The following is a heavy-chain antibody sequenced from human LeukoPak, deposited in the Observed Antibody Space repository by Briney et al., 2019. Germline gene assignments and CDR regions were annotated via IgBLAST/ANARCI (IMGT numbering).Heavy chain of an antibody. CDR2: TDGRGYTT. J-gene: IGHJ4*02. CDR3: AKELSSASYPYYFDF. Sequence: SGGSLRLSCAVSGFTFSSYAMTWVRQAPGEGLEWVSSTDGRGYTTFYAGSVKGRFTISRDNSKNTLYLQMHSLSGEDTAIYYCAKELSSASYPYYFDFWGQGTLVTVSS. CDR1: GFTFSSYA. V-gene: IGHV3-23*01. D-gene: IGHD6-19*01.